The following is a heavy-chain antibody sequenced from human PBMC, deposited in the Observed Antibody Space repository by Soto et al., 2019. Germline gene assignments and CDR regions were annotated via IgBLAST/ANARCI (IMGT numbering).Heavy chain of an antibody. J-gene: IGHJ5*02. CDR3: TRDLMDVVPPADDLFDP. CDR2: IYTGDTP. CDR1: RFTVGSSY. D-gene: IGHD2-2*01. V-gene: IGHV3-53*01. Sequence: GGSLRLSCAASRFTVGSSYVSWVRQAPGKGLERVSVIYTGDTPYYADSVKGRFTISRDNSKNTLYLQMNSLRVEDTAVYYCTRDLMDVVPPADDLFDPWGQGILVTVS.